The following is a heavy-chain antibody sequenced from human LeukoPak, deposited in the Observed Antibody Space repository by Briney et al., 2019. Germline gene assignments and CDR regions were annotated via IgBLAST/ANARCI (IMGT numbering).Heavy chain of an antibody. D-gene: IGHD5-18*01. V-gene: IGHV3-33*01. CDR1: GFTFSSYG. Sequence: GSLRLSCAASGFTFSSYGMHWVRQAPGKGLEWVAVIWYDGSNKYYADSVKGRFTISRDNSKNTLYLQMNSLRAEDTAVYYCARSGYSYGPYGDYWGQGTLVTVSS. CDR2: IWYDGSNK. J-gene: IGHJ4*02. CDR3: ARSGYSYGPYGDY.